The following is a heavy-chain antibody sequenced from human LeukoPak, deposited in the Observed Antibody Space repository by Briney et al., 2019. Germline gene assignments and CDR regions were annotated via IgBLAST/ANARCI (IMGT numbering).Heavy chain of an antibody. CDR1: GFTVSSNY. J-gene: IGHJ4*02. Sequence: GGSLRLSCAASGFTVSSNYMSWIRQASGKGLEWVSVIYSGGTTFYADSVKGRFTISRDNSKNTLYLQMNSLRAEDTAVYYCVGQPFRSGYWGQGTLVTVST. D-gene: IGHD3-10*01. CDR2: IYSGGTT. V-gene: IGHV3-53*01. CDR3: VGQPFRSGY.